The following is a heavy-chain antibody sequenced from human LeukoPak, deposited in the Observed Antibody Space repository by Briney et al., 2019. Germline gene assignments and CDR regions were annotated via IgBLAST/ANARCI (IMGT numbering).Heavy chain of an antibody. CDR3: ARDLSSGWYGSDY. J-gene: IGHJ4*02. CDR1: GFTFSDYY. Sequence: GGSLRLSCAASGFTFSDYYMSWIRQAPGKGLEWVSYISSSSGYTNYADSVKGRFTISRDNAKNSLYLQMNSLRAEDTAVYYCARDLSSGWYGSDYWGQGTLVTVSS. D-gene: IGHD6-19*01. V-gene: IGHV3-11*06. CDR2: ISSSSGYT.